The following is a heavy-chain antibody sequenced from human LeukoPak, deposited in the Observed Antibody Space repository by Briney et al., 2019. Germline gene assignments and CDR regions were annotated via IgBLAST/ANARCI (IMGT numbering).Heavy chain of an antibody. J-gene: IGHJ4*02. V-gene: IGHV3-23*01. D-gene: IGHD3-22*01. CDR3: AKDPAYYFDSSGYYYFDY. CDR1: GFIFSSDA. Sequence: PGGSLRLSCVASGFIFSSDAMSWVRQAPGKGLEWVSGISGSGGSSFYADSVKGRFTISRDNSKNTLYLQVGSLRAEDTAVYYCAKDPAYYFDSSGYYYFDYWGQGTLVTVSS. CDR2: ISGSGGSS.